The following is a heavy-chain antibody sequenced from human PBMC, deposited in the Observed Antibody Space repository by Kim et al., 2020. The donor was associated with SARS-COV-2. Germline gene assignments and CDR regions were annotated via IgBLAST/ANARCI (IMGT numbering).Heavy chain of an antibody. CDR3: ARPGGAAAGTWDFDY. V-gene: IGHV3-33*01. Sequence: GGSLRLSCAASGFTFSSYGMHWVRQAPGKGLEWVAVIWYDGSNKYYADSVKGRFTISRDNSKNTLYLQMNSLRAEDTAVYYCARPGGAAAGTWDFDYWGQGTLVTVSS. CDR1: GFTFSSYG. D-gene: IGHD6-13*01. CDR2: IWYDGSNK. J-gene: IGHJ4*02.